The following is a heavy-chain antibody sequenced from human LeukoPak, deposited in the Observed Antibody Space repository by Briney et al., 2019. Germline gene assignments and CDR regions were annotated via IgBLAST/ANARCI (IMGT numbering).Heavy chain of an antibody. D-gene: IGHD3-3*01. CDR2: INPNSGGT. CDR3: ARARITIFGVADADAFDI. V-gene: IGHV1-2*02. Sequence: ASVKVSCKASGYTFTGYYMHWARQAPGQGLEWMGWINPNSGGTNYAQKFQGRVTMTRDTSISTAYMELSRLRSDDTAVYYCARARITIFGVADADAFDIWGQGTMVTVSS. J-gene: IGHJ3*02. CDR1: GYTFTGYY.